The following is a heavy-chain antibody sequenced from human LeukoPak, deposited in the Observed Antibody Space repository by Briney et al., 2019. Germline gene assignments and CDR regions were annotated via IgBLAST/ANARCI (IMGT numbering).Heavy chain of an antibody. CDR3: ARGPSRYGGNSSPTQD. V-gene: IGHV1-46*01. CDR1: GYTFTSYY. CDR2: INPSGGST. Sequence: ASVKVSCKASGYTFTSYYMHWVRQAPGQGLEWMGIINPSGGSTTYAQKFQGRVTMTRDMSTTTVYMELSSLRSEDTAAYYCARGPSRYGGNSSPTQDWGQGTLVTVSS. J-gene: IGHJ4*02. D-gene: IGHD4-23*01.